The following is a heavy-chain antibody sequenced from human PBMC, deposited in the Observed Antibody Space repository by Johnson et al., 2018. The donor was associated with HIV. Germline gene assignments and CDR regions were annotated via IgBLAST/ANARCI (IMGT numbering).Heavy chain of an antibody. CDR1: GFTFSNYG. CDR3: TTGDGSSWYEMVYGSDAFDI. J-gene: IGHJ3*02. V-gene: IGHV3-23*04. D-gene: IGHD6-13*01. CDR2: ISPSSVRT. Sequence: VQLVESGGGLVQPGGSLRLSCAASGFTFSNYGMSWVRQTPGRGPEWVSTISPSSVRTYHADSVKGRFTISRDNSKNTLYLQMKSLRAEDTAIYYCTTGDGSSWYEMVYGSDAFDIWGQGTMVTVSS.